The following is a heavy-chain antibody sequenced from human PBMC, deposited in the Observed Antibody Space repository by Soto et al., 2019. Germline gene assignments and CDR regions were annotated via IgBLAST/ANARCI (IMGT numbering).Heavy chain of an antibody. CDR3: ARSGYSSGWYHWYFDF. D-gene: IGHD6-19*01. CDR1: GYTFTNYG. Sequence: QVQLVQSGAEVKKPGASVKVSCKASGYTFTNYGVHWVRQAPGQRLEWMGWINVGHGNIKHSQKLQGRVTITRDTAASTAFMELSSLRSEDTAVYYCARSGYSSGWYHWYFDFWGRGTLVTVSS. CDR2: INVGHGNI. J-gene: IGHJ2*01. V-gene: IGHV1-3*01.